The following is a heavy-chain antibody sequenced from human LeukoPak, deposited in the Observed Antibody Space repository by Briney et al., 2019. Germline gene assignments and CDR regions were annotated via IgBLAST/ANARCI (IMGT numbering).Heavy chain of an antibody. D-gene: IGHD2-2*01. Sequence: PGGSLRLSCAASGITFSSYAMHWVRQAPGKGLEWVAVISYDGSNKYYADSVKGRFTISRDNSKNTLYLQMNNLRAEDTAVYYCARVMGRYCSSTSCYVDYWGQGTLVTVSS. CDR1: GITFSSYA. CDR3: ARVMGRYCSSTSCYVDY. CDR2: ISYDGSNK. V-gene: IGHV3-30*04. J-gene: IGHJ4*02.